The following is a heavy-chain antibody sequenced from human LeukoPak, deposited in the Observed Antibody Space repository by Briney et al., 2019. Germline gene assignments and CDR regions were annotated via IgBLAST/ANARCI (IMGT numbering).Heavy chain of an antibody. CDR3: ARRRGGYSYGKYNWFDP. D-gene: IGHD5-18*01. J-gene: IGHJ5*02. Sequence: PSETLSLTCAVYGGSFSGYYWSWIRQPPGKGLEWIGEINHSGSTNHNPSLKSRVTISVDTSKNQFSLKLSSVTAADTAVYYCARRRGGYSYGKYNWFDPWGQGTLVTVS. CDR2: INHSGST. V-gene: IGHV4-34*01. CDR1: GGSFSGYY.